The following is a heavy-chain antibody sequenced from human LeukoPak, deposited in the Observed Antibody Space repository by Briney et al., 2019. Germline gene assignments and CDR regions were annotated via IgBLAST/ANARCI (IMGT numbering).Heavy chain of an antibody. CDR1: GFTFSNYP. J-gene: IGHJ4*02. D-gene: IGHD4-17*01. CDR3: AKVNTVTPDY. CDR2: ITTDGSRT. V-gene: IGHV3-23*01. Sequence: PGGSLRLSCAASGFTFSNYPMNWVRQAPGKGLEWVSAITTDGSRTYNADSVKGRFTISRDNSKNTLYLQMNSLRAEDTAVYYCAKVNTVTPDYCGQGTLVTVSS.